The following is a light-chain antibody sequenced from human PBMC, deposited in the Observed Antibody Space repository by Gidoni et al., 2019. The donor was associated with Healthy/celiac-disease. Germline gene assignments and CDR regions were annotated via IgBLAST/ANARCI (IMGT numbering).Light chain of an antibody. CDR3: QQSYSTLALT. Sequence: DIQMTQSPSSLSASVGDRVTITCRASQSISSYLNWYQQKPGKAHKLLIYAASSLQSGVPSMFSGSGSGTDFTLTSSSLQPEDFATYYCQQSYSTLALTFGGGTKVEIK. J-gene: IGKJ4*01. CDR1: QSISSY. CDR2: AAS. V-gene: IGKV1-39*01.